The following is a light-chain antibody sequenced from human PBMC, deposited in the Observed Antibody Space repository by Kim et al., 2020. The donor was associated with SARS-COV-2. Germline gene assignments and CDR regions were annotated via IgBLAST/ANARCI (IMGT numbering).Light chain of an antibody. Sequence: LTQPASVSGSPGQSITISCTGTSSDVGSYNLVSWYQQHPGKAPKLMIYEVSKRPSGVSNRFSGSKSGNTASLTISGLQAEDEADYYCCSYAGTYVFGTGTKVTVL. CDR2: EVS. CDR3: CSYAGTYV. CDR1: SSDVGSYNL. J-gene: IGLJ1*01. V-gene: IGLV2-23*02.